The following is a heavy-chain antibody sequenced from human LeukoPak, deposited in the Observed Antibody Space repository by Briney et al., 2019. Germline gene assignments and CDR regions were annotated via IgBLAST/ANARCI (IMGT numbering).Heavy chain of an antibody. CDR1: GFTFSSYA. CDR2: ISGSGDST. D-gene: IGHD6-13*01. J-gene: IGHJ1*01. V-gene: IGHV3-23*01. Sequence: PGGSLRLSCVASGFTFSSYAMSWVRQAPGKGLEWVSSISGSGDSTYYADSVKGRFTISRDNAKNSLYLQMNSLRAEDTAVYYCARDSTYSSSWYGLRPAEYFQHWGQGTLVTVSS. CDR3: ARDSTYSSSWYGLRPAEYFQH.